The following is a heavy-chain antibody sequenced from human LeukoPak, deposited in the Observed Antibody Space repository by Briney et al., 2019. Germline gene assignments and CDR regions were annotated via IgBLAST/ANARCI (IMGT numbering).Heavy chain of an antibody. J-gene: IGHJ4*02. V-gene: IGHV3-23*01. CDR2: INDSGSTT. CDR1: GFSFSSYA. CDR3: ARDIAYDSSGYYSPHFDY. Sequence: GSLRLSCAASGFSFSSYAMNWVRQAPGKGLEWVSLINDSGSTTYYADSVKGRFTISRDNSKNTLYLQMNSLRAEDTAVYYCARDIAYDSSGYYSPHFDYWGQGTLVTVSS. D-gene: IGHD3-22*01.